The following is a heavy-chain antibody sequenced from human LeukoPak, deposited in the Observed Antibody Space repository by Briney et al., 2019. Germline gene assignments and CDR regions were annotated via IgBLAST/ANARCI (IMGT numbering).Heavy chain of an antibody. J-gene: IGHJ6*02. CDR3: ARGAVVVPAARSLYYYYYGMDV. Sequence: GASVKVSCKASGYTFTSYDINWVRQATGQGLEWVGWMNPNSGNTGYAQKFQGRVTMTRNTSISTAYMELSSLRSEDTAVYYCARGAVVVPAARSLYYYYYGMDVWGQGTTVTVSS. CDR1: GYTFTSYD. D-gene: IGHD2-2*01. V-gene: IGHV1-8*01. CDR2: MNPNSGNT.